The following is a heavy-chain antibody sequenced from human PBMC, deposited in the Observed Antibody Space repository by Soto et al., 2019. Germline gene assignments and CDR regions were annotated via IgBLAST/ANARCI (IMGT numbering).Heavy chain of an antibody. CDR2: ISASNGDT. CDR3: ARMVRGSNIDYYHYMDV. CDR1: GYSFTSHG. Sequence: QVQLVQSGAEVKKPGASVKVSCKASGYSFTSHGISWVRQAPGQGLEWMAWISASNGDTNYAQKFQGRVTVTTDTSTSTGYMELRSRRSEDTAVYYCARMVRGSNIDYYHYMDVWGKGTTVTVSS. J-gene: IGHJ6*03. D-gene: IGHD3-10*01. V-gene: IGHV1-18*01.